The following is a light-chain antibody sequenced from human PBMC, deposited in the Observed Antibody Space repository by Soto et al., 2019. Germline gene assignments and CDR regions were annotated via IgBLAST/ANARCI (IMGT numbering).Light chain of an antibody. Sequence: QSVLTQPASVSGSPGQSITISCTGTSSDIGGYNFVYWYQHHPGKAPKLMIYEVNNRPSGVSSRFSGSKSGNTASLTISGLQTEDEADYYCSSFTTSSTLVVFGGGTKLTVL. J-gene: IGLJ2*01. CDR2: EVN. V-gene: IGLV2-14*01. CDR1: SSDIGGYNF. CDR3: SSFTTSSTLVV.